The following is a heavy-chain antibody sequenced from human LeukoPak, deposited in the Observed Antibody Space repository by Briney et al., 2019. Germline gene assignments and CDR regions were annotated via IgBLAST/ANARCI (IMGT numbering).Heavy chain of an antibody. V-gene: IGHV4-4*09. Sequence: SDTLSLTCTVSGVSISSYSWSWIRQPPGKGLERIGYIYSSGSTNYNPSLKSRVTISLDTSKNQFSLKLSSVTAADTAVYYCARRMVATYNWFDPWGQGILVTVSS. CDR2: IYSSGST. CDR1: GVSISSYS. CDR3: ARRMVATYNWFDP. D-gene: IGHD5-12*01. J-gene: IGHJ5*02.